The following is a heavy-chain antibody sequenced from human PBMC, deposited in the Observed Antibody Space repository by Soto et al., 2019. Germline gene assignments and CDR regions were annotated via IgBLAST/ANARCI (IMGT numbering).Heavy chain of an antibody. Sequence: PSETLSLTCTVSGGSIGSSSYYWGWIRQPPGKGLEWIGSIYYSGSTYYNPSLKSRVTISVDTSKNQFSLKPSSVTAADTAVYYCARRFDEDYGDFPYYYYGMDVWGQGTTVTAP. J-gene: IGHJ6*02. V-gene: IGHV4-39*01. D-gene: IGHD4-17*01. CDR3: ARRFDEDYGDFPYYYYGMDV. CDR1: GGSIGSSSYY. CDR2: IYYSGST.